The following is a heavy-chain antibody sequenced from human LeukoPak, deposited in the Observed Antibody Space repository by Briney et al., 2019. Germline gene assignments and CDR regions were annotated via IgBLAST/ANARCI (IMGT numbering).Heavy chain of an antibody. CDR1: GFTVSSNY. D-gene: IGHD5-24*01. Sequence: QTGGSLRLSCAASGFTVSSNYMSWVRQAPGKGLEWVSRLDTDGSDTSYADSVKGRFTISRDNSKNTLYLQMNSLRAEDTAMYYCARGPLTGRWPDMGFDYWGQGTLVTVSS. J-gene: IGHJ4*02. V-gene: IGHV3-53*05. CDR3: ARGPLTGRWPDMGFDY. CDR2: LDTDGSDT.